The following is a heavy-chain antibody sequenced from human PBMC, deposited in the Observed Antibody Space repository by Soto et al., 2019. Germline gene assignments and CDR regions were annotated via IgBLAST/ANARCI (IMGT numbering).Heavy chain of an antibody. CDR2: TYYRSKWYN. CDR1: GDSVSSNSAA. J-gene: IGHJ5*02. D-gene: IGHD6-19*01. V-gene: IGHV6-1*01. CDR3: ARGNQWLLNNWFDP. Sequence: SPTLSLTCAISGDSVSSNSAAWNWIRQSPSRGLEWLGRTYYRSKWYNDYAVSVKSRITINPDTSKNQFSLQLNSVTPEDTAVYYCARGNQWLLNNWFDPWGQGTLVTVSS.